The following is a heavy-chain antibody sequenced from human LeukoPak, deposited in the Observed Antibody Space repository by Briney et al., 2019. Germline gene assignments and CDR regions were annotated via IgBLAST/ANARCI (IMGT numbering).Heavy chain of an antibody. CDR1: GYTFTGYY. CDR3: AREDGTYYYDSSGYSNFDY. D-gene: IGHD3-22*01. J-gene: IGHJ4*02. V-gene: IGHV1-2*06. Sequence: ASVKVSCKXSGYTFTGYYMHWVRQAPGQGLEWMGRINPNSGGTNYAQKFQGRVTMTRDTSISTAYMELSRLRSDDTAVYYCAREDGTYYYDSSGYSNFDYWGQGTLVTVSS. CDR2: INPNSGGT.